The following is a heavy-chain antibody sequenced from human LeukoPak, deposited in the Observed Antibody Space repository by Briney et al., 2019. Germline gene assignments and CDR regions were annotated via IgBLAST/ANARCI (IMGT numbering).Heavy chain of an antibody. J-gene: IGHJ4*02. CDR2: ISYDGSNK. D-gene: IGHD6-13*01. V-gene: IGHV3-30-3*01. CDR1: GFTFSSYA. Sequence: GGSLRLSCAASGFTFSSYAMNWVRQAPGKGLEWVAVISYDGSNKYYADSVKGRFTISRDNSKNTLYLQMNSLRAEDTAVYYCARGLYSSSRSPIDYWGQGTLVTVSS. CDR3: ARGLYSSSRSPIDY.